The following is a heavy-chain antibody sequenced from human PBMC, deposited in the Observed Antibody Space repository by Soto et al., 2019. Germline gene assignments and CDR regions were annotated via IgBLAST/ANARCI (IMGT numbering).Heavy chain of an antibody. J-gene: IGHJ6*02. CDR1: GGTFSSYA. Sequence: QVQLVQSGAEVKKPGSSVKVSCKASGGTFSSYAISWVRQAPGQGLEWMGGIIPISGTANYAQKFQGRVTTTADESTRTVYMGLSSLRSEDTAVYFCSRSQGSSTSLEIYYYYYYGMDVWGQGTTVTVSS. V-gene: IGHV1-69*01. CDR2: IIPISGTA. D-gene: IGHD2-2*01. CDR3: SRSQGSSTSLEIYYYYYYGMDV.